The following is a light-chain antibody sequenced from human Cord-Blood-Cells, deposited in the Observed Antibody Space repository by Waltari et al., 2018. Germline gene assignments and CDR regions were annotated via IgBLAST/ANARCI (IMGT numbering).Light chain of an antibody. Sequence: DIQMPQSPSSLSASVGDSVTITYRASQSISSYLNRYPQKPGKAPKLVIYAASSLQSGVPLRFSGSGAETDVTLTSSSRQPGDNATYGCQQRYSTPPTFGHGTKVEIK. J-gene: IGKJ1*01. CDR2: AAS. CDR1: QSISSY. V-gene: IGKV1-39*01. CDR3: QQRYSTPPT.